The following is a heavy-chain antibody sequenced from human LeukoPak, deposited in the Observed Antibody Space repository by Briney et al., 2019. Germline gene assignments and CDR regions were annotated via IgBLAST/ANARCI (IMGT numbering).Heavy chain of an antibody. CDR1: GFTFSTYW. J-gene: IGHJ4*02. V-gene: IGHV3-74*01. CDR2: INADGSRT. CDR3: ARDAGYCSGGNCYSDDYFDY. D-gene: IGHD2-15*01. Sequence: GGSLRLSCAASGFTFSTYWMHWVRQVPGKGLVWVARINADGSRTIYADSVRGRFTISRDTAKSTLHLQMSSLRAEDTAVYYCARDAGYCSGGNCYSDDYFDYWGQGTLVTVSS.